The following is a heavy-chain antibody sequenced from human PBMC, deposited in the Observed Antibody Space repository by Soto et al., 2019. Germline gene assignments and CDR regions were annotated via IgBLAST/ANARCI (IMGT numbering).Heavy chain of an antibody. CDR1: GGTFISYA. CDR2: IIPIFGTA. V-gene: IGHV1-69*13. D-gene: IGHD6-6*01. J-gene: IGHJ6*02. CDR3: ARRTALEQLTWDYYYYGMDV. Sequence: ASVKVSCKASGGTFISYAISWVRQAPGQGLEWMGGIIPIFGTANYAQKFQGRVTITADESTGTAYMELSSLRSEDTAVYYCARRTALEQLTWDYYYYGMDVWGQGTTVTVSS.